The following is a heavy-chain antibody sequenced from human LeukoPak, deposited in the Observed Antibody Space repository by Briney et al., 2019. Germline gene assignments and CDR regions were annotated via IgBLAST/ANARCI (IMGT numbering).Heavy chain of an antibody. J-gene: IGHJ4*02. CDR3: AGSGGLANQGAVFDY. V-gene: IGHV4-59*01. CDR2: IYYSGNI. Sequence: SETLSLTCTVSGGSISSYYWSWIRQPPGKGLEWIGYIYYSGNINYNPSLKSRVTISVDTSRNQFSMKLNSVTAADTAVYYCAGSGGLANQGAVFDYWGQGTMVTVSS. D-gene: IGHD3-10*01. CDR1: GGSISSYY.